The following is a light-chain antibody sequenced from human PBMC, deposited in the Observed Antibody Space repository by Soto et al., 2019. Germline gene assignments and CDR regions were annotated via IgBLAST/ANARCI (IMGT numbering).Light chain of an antibody. V-gene: IGKV1D-13*01. CDR2: DAS. CDR3: QQFNNYPNPT. J-gene: IGKJ4*01. Sequence: AIQLTQSPSSLSASVGDRVTITCRASQGISSALAWYQQKPGKAPKLLIYDASSLESGVPSRFSGSGSGTDFTLTISSLQPEDFATYYCQQFNNYPNPTFGGGTKVEIK. CDR1: QGISSA.